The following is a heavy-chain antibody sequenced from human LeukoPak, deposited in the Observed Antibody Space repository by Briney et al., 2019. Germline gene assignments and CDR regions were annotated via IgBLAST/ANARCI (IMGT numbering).Heavy chain of an antibody. V-gene: IGHV3-9*01. D-gene: IGHD4-17*01. CDR1: GFTFRDYA. Sequence: PGGSLRHSCAASGFTFRDYALHWVRQGPGKGLEWVSSISWNSGRIAYADSVKGRFTISRDNAKNSLYLQMNSLRVDDSALYYCAKATVTTWGPPADDWGQGTQVTVSS. CDR2: ISWNSGRI. J-gene: IGHJ4*02. CDR3: AKATVTTWGPPADD.